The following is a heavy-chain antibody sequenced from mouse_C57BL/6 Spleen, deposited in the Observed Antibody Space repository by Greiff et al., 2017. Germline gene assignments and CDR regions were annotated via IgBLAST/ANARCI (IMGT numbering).Heavy chain of an antibody. CDR2: IWTGGGT. J-gene: IGHJ4*01. CDR3: ARNENYYGSSYRGAMDY. D-gene: IGHD1-1*01. Sequence: VQLKESGPGLVAPSQSLSITCTVSGFSLTSYAISWVRQPPGKGLEWLGVIWTGGGTNYNSALKSRLSISKDNSKSQVFLKMNSLHTDDTARYYCARNENYYGSSYRGAMDYWGQGTSVTVSS. V-gene: IGHV2-9-1*01. CDR1: GFSLTSYA.